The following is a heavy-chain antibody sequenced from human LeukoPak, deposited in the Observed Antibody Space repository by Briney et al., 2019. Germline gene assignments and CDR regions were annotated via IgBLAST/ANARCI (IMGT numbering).Heavy chain of an antibody. CDR3: AKWGDYDVLAGYYVSDF. Sequence: GGSLRLSCAASGFIFSNYAMYWVRQAPGKGLEWVSAISGRSGSTYYADSVKGRFTISRDSSKNTLYLQMNSLRADDTAVYYCAKWGDYDVLAGYYVSDFWGQGTLVTVSS. D-gene: IGHD3-9*01. J-gene: IGHJ4*02. V-gene: IGHV3-23*01. CDR1: GFIFSNYA. CDR2: ISGRSGST.